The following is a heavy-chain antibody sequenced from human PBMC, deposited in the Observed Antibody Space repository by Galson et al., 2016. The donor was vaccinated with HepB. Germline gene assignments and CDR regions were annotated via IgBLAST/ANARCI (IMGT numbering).Heavy chain of an antibody. J-gene: IGHJ4*02. D-gene: IGHD6-13*01. Sequence: SLRLSCAASGFMFNRYGMHWFRQAPGKGLEWVAVIWYDGSKEYYADYVKGRFTISRDNSKNTLYLQMNSLRAEDTAVYYCARDRVAAAVDGDFWGQGTLVTVSA. CDR3: ARDRVAAAVDGDF. CDR1: GFMFNRYG. CDR2: IWYDGSKE. V-gene: IGHV3-33*01.